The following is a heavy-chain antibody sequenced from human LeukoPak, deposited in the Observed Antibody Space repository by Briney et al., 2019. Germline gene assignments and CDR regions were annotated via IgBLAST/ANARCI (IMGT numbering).Heavy chain of an antibody. V-gene: IGHV4-59*08. D-gene: IGHD5-12*01. CDR3: ARSEDIGYDFLDY. CDR2: IYYSGST. Sequence: SETLSLTCTVSGGSISSYYWSWIRQPPGKGLEWIGYIYYSGSTNCNPSLKSRVTISVDTSKNQFSLKLSSVTAADTAVYYCARSEDIGYDFLDYWSQGTLVTVSS. CDR1: GGSISSYY. J-gene: IGHJ4*02.